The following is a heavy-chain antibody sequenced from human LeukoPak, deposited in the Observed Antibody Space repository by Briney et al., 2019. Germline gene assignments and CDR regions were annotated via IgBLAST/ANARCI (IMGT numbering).Heavy chain of an antibody. CDR3: AIFQISTRWPEYFQH. CDR2: ISGSGGST. J-gene: IGHJ1*01. Sequence: PGGTLRLSCAASGFTFSSHGMSWVRQAPGKGLEWVSAISGSGGSTDYADSVKGWFTISRDNSKNTLYLQMNSLRAEDTAIYYCAIFQISTRWPEYFQHWGQGTLVTVSS. CDR1: GFTFSSHG. D-gene: IGHD2-15*01. V-gene: IGHV3-23*01.